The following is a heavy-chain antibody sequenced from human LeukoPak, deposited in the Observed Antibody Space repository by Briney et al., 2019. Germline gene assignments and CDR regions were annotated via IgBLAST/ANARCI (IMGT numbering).Heavy chain of an antibody. V-gene: IGHV3-21*01. D-gene: IGHD1/OR15-1a*01. Sequence: GGSLRLSCAASGFTFSHYGMHWVRQAPGKGLEWLASISSSSSYIYFANSVRGRFTISRDNAKNSLYLQMNSLRAEDTAVYYCAKDSPSRTATTEVPVDYWGQGTLVTVSS. CDR1: GFTFSHYG. CDR2: ISSSSSYI. J-gene: IGHJ4*02. CDR3: AKDSPSRTATTEVPVDY.